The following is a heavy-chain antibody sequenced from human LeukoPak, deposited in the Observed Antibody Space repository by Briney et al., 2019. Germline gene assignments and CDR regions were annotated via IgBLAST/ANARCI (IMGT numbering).Heavy chain of an antibody. D-gene: IGHD6-13*01. CDR2: INPGNGNT. J-gene: IGHJ4*02. CDR1: GYTFTRYT. V-gene: IGHV1-3*01. Sequence: GASVKVSCKASGYTFTRYTIHWVRQAPGQRLEWVGWINPGNGNTQCSQNFQGRVTMTRDTSATTAYMELSSLDSEDTAVYYCARGAGNSWFDDWGQGTLVTVSS. CDR3: ARGAGNSWFDD.